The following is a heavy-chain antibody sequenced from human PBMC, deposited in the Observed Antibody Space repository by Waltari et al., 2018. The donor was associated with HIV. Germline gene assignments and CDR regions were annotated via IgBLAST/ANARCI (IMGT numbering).Heavy chain of an antibody. D-gene: IGHD1-26*01. CDR3: ARHPTMGAHFFDS. Sequence: LRLQESGPGLVRPSETLSLNCNVSGVPLRSSRHFWGWVRQAPGWGMQWISTIYYTGTTYYNPSFKNRVSISIDVSKNLVSLNLRSVTAADTGLYFCARHPTMGAHFFDSWGQGTLVTVSS. CDR1: GVPLRSSRHF. V-gene: IGHV4-39*02. J-gene: IGHJ4*02. CDR2: IYYTGTT.